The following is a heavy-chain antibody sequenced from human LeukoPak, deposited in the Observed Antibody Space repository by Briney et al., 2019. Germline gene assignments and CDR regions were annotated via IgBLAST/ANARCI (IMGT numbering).Heavy chain of an antibody. CDR3: ARAVPSDP. CDR2: IYHSGST. J-gene: IGHJ5*02. Sequence: SETLSLTCAVSGYSISSGYYWGWIRQPPGKGLEWIGSIYHSGSTYYNPSLKSRVTISVDTSKNQFSLKLSSVTAADTAVYYCARAVPSDPWGQGTLVTVSS. V-gene: IGHV4-38-2*01. CDR1: GYSISSGYY.